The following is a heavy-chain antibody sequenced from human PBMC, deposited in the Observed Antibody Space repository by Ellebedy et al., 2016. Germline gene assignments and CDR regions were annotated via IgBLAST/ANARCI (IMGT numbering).Heavy chain of an antibody. CDR2: INHSGST. Sequence: SETLSLTCAVYGGSFSGYYWSWIRQPPGKGLEWIGEINHSGSTNYIKSRVTISVDTSKNQFSLKLTSVTAADTAVYYCARGRRITMVRGVTDYWGQGTLVTVSS. D-gene: IGHD3-10*01. V-gene: IGHV4-34*01. CDR3: ARGRRITMVRGVTDY. CDR1: GGSFSGYY. J-gene: IGHJ4*02.